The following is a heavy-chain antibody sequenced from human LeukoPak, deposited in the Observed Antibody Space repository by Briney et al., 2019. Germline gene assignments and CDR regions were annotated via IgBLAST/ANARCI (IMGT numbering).Heavy chain of an antibody. Sequence: SETLSLTCTVSGGSISSYYWSWIRQPPGKGLEWIGYIYYSGSTNYNPSLKSRVTISVDTSKNQFSLKLSSVTAADTAVYYCAREGGGSSWTYYYYYGMDVWGQGTTVTVSS. V-gene: IGHV4-59*01. J-gene: IGHJ6*02. D-gene: IGHD6-13*01. CDR3: AREGGGSSWTYYYYYGMDV. CDR2: IYYSGST. CDR1: GGSISSYY.